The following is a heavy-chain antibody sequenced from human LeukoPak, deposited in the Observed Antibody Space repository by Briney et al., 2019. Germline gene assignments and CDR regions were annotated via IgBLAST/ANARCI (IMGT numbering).Heavy chain of an antibody. CDR3: ARGEAAAGYYYYYYMDV. D-gene: IGHD6-13*01. V-gene: IGHV4-4*02. CDR1: GGSISSSNW. Sequence: SGTLSLTCAVSGGSISSSNWWSWVRQPPGKGLEWIGEIYHSGSTYYNPSLKSRVTISVDRSKNQFSLKLSSVTAADTAVYYCARGEAAAGYYYYYYMDVWGKGTTVTVSS. CDR2: IYHSGST. J-gene: IGHJ6*03.